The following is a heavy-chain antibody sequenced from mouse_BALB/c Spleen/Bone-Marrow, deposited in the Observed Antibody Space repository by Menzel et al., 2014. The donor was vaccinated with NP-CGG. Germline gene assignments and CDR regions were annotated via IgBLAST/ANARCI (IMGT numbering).Heavy chain of an antibody. CDR3: ARVYGWYFDV. V-gene: IGHV5-6-3*01. CDR1: GFTFSSYG. D-gene: IGHD1-1*01. CDR2: INNNGGST. J-gene: IGHJ1*01. Sequence: EVNLVESGGGLVQPGGSLKLSCVASGFTFSSYGMSWGRQTPDKRLELVATINNNGGSTYYPDSVKGQFTISRDNAKNTLYLQMSSLKSEDTAMYYCARVYGWYFDVWGAGTTVTVSS.